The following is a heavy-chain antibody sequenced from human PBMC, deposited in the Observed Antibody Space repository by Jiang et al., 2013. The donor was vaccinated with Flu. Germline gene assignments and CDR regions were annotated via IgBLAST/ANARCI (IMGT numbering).Heavy chain of an antibody. CDR1: GGTFSSYA. CDR2: IIPLFGTV. V-gene: IGHV1-69*01. CDR3: ARARFRGIIVIEAADQKVHYSGMDV. Sequence: GAEVKKPGSSVKVSCTASGGTFSSYAISWVRQAPGQGLEWMGGIIPLFGTVNYAQKFQDRVTITADESTNTAYMELTSLRSEDTAVYYCARARFRGIIVIEAADQKVHYSGMDVWGQGTTVSVYS. D-gene: IGHD2-2*01. J-gene: IGHJ6*02.